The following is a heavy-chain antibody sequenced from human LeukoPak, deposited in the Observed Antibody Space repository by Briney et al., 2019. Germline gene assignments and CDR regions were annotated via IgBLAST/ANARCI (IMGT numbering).Heavy chain of an antibody. Sequence: SETLPLTCTLSGGSISTYYWSWIRQPPGKGLEWIGYIYHSGSTNYNPSLKSRVTISVDTSKNQFSLKLSSVTAADTAVYYCARGGGYAGPIGYWGQGALVTVSS. CDR2: IYHSGST. CDR1: GGSISTYY. V-gene: IGHV4-59*01. D-gene: IGHD5-12*01. CDR3: ARGGGYAGPIGY. J-gene: IGHJ4*02.